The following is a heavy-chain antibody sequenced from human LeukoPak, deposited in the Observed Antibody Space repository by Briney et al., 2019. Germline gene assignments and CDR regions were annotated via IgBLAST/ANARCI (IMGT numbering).Heavy chain of an antibody. Sequence: SETLSLTCAVYGGSFSGYYWSWLRQPPGKGLEWIGEINHSGSTNYNPSLKSRVTISVDTSKNQFSLRLSSVTATDTAVYYCARAGYSGSDFSVWGKGSTVTVSS. CDR3: ARAGYSGSDFSV. D-gene: IGHD5-12*01. V-gene: IGHV4-34*01. CDR1: GGSFSGYY. CDR2: INHSGST. J-gene: IGHJ6*04.